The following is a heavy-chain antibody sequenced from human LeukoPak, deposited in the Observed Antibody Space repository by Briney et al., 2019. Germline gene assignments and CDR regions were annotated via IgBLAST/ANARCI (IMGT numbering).Heavy chain of an antibody. J-gene: IGHJ5*02. CDR3: DRGLPGYSTSWYDP. CDR1: GYTFTGYY. Sequence: ASVKVSCKASGYTFTGYYMHWVRQAPGQGLEWMGWINPKSGGTNYAPKFQGRVTMTRDTSISTAYMELSRLRSDDSAVYYCDRGLPGYSTSWYDPWGQGTLVTVSS. V-gene: IGHV1-2*02. D-gene: IGHD6-13*01. CDR2: INPKSGGT.